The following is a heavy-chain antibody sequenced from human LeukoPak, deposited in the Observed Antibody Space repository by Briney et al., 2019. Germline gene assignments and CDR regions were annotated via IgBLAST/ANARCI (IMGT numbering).Heavy chain of an antibody. CDR2: ISYDGSNK. CDR3: AEARGRGDYVWGSYLDY. D-gene: IGHD3-16*01. Sequence: PGGSLRLSCAASGFTFSSYGMHWVRQAPGKGLEWVAVISYDGSNKYYADSVKGRFTVSRDNSKNTLYLQMNSLRAEDTAVYYCAEARGRGDYVWGSYLDYWGQGTLVTVSS. V-gene: IGHV3-30*18. CDR1: GFTFSSYG. J-gene: IGHJ4*02.